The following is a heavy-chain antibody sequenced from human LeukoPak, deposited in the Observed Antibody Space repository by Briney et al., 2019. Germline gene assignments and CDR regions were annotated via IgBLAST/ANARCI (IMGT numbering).Heavy chain of an antibody. V-gene: IGHV3-33*06. D-gene: IGHD6-19*01. Sequence: GGSLGLSCAASGFTFSSYGMHWVRQAPGKGLEWVAVIWYDGSNKYYADSVKGRFTISRDNSKNTLYLQMNSLRAEDTAVYYCAKQAVAGSVDYWGQGTLVTVSS. CDR2: IWYDGSNK. CDR1: GFTFSSYG. CDR3: AKQAVAGSVDY. J-gene: IGHJ4*02.